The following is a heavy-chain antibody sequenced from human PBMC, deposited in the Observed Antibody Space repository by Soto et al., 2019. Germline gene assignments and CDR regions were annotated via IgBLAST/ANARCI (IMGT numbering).Heavy chain of an antibody. CDR1: GYTFTNNV. Sequence: ASVKVSCKTSGYTFTNNVIHWVRQAPGQRLEWIGWVNAGNDNTKWSREFQGRLTLTKDTSATTAYMELSSLTPEDTAIYFCAREVPYGYSRFDYWGQGTLVTVSS. J-gene: IGHJ4*02. V-gene: IGHV1-3*01. CDR3: AREVPYGYSRFDY. CDR2: VNAGNDNT. D-gene: IGHD5-18*01.